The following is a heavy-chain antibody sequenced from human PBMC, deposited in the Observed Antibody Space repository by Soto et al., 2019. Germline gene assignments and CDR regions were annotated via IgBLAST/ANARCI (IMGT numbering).Heavy chain of an antibody. CDR2: INHSGST. D-gene: IGHD3-22*01. V-gene: IGHV4-34*01. Sequence: SETLSLTCAVYGGSFSGYYWSWIRQPPGKGLEWIGEINHSGSTNYNPSLKSRVTISVDTSKNQFSLRLNSVTAADTAVYYCARQHYYDSSGYYTWNWGQGTLVTVSS. CDR3: ARQHYYDSSGYYTWN. CDR1: GGSFSGYY. J-gene: IGHJ4*02.